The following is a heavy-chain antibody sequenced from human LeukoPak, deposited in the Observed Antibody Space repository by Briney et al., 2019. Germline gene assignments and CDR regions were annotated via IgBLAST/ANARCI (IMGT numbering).Heavy chain of an antibody. V-gene: IGHV3-23*01. CDR1: GFTFSSYA. J-gene: IGHJ4*02. CDR3: AKPHYSGSGSYSREDF. CDR2: ISGSGDDT. D-gene: IGHD3-10*01. Sequence: GSLRLSCAASGFTFSSYAMTWVRQAPGKGLECVSAISGSGDDTYYADSVKGRFTISRDNSKITVYLQMNSLRAEDTAVYYCAKPHYSGSGSYSREDFWGQGTLVTVSS.